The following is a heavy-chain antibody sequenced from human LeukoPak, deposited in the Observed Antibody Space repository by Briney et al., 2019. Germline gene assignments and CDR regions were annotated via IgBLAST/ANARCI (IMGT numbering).Heavy chain of an antibody. CDR3: AKPAYLGYYYYMDV. CDR2: TSSSDAGT. V-gene: IGHV3-23*01. CDR1: GFTLSTYA. D-gene: IGHD3-16*01. J-gene: IGHJ6*03. Sequence: PGGSLRLSCAASGFTLSTYAMSWVRQTPGKGLEWVAATSSSDAGTYHADSVRGRFTISRDNSKSTLFLQMNSLRVEDTAVYYCAKPAYLGYYYYMDVWGKGTTVTVSS.